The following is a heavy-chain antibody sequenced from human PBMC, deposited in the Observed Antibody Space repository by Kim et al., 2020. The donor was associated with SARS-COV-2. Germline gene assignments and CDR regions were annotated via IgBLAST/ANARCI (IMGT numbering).Heavy chain of an antibody. D-gene: IGHD1-1*01. CDR2: ISASSDAT. J-gene: IGHJ4*02. V-gene: IGHV3-23*01. CDR3: VKGGQRSAFDF. Sequence: GGSLRLSCVASGFTFSSFPMSWVRQAPEKGLEFVSSISASSDATSYADSVRGRFTISRDNSETTLYLQMHSLRADDTAIYYCVKGGQRSAFDFRGQVTLVPVSS. CDR1: GFTFSSFP.